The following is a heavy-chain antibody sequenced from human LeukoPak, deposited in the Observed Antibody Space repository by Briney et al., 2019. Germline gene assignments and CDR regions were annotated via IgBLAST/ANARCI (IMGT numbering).Heavy chain of an antibody. D-gene: IGHD6-13*01. J-gene: IGHJ5*02. CDR2: IIPIFGTA. Sequence: ASVKVSCKASGYTFTSYGISWVRQAPGQGLEWMGGIIPIFGTANYAQKFQGRVTITADESTSTAYMELSSLRSEDTAVYYCAREGYSSSSYWFDPWGQGTLVTVSS. CDR3: AREGYSSSSYWFDP. V-gene: IGHV1-69*13. CDR1: GYTFTSYG.